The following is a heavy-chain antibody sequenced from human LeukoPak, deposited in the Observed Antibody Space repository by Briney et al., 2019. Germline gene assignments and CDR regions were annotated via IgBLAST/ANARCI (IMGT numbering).Heavy chain of an antibody. CDR2: ISGSGGST. D-gene: IGHD2-21*02. CDR1: GFTVSSYA. V-gene: IGHV3-23*01. J-gene: IGHJ4*02. Sequence: PGGSLTLSCAASGFTVSSYAMSWVRQPPGKGLEWVSAISGSGGSTYYADSVKDRLTISRDNSKNTLYLQMNSLRAEDTAVYYCANNVVTATPSFGAFDYWGQGTLVTVSS. CDR3: ANNVVTATPSFGAFDY.